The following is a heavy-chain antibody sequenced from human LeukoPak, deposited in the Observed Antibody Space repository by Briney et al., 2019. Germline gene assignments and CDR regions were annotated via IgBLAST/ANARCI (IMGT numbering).Heavy chain of an antibody. J-gene: IGHJ3*02. CDR3: ARDFGREATGAFDI. D-gene: IGHD3/OR15-3a*01. CDR1: GFTFSSYS. Sequence: GGSLRLPCAASGFTFSSYSMNWVRQAPGKGLEWVSSISSSSSYIYYADSVKGRFTISRDNAKNSLYLQMNSLRAEDTAVYYCARDFGREATGAFDIWGQGTMVTVSS. V-gene: IGHV3-21*01. CDR2: ISSSSSYI.